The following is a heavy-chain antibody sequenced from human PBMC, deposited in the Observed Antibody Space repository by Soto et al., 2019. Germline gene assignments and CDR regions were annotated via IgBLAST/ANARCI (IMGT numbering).Heavy chain of an antibody. D-gene: IGHD3-9*01. CDR1: GYSFTSYW. Sequence: GESLKISCKTSGYSFTSYWIGWVRQMPGKGLEWMGIIYPADSDTRYSPSFQGQVTISADKSISTAYLQWTTLKASDTAMYYCAGPALYFTIGPNAFDIWGQGTMVTVSS. CDR3: AGPALYFTIGPNAFDI. V-gene: IGHV5-51*01. CDR2: IYPADSDT. J-gene: IGHJ3*02.